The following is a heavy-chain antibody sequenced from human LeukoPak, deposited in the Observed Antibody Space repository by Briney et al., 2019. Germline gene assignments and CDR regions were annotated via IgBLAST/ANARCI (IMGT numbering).Heavy chain of an antibody. D-gene: IGHD3-3*01. J-gene: IGHJ3*02. Sequence: GASVKVSCKASGYTITGYYMHWVRQAPGQGLEWMGWINANNDGSIYAQKFQGRVTMTRDTSINTAYMELSRPRSDDTAVYYCARKRGVGVDTNAFDMWGQGTMVTVSS. CDR1: GYTITGYY. V-gene: IGHV1-2*02. CDR3: ARKRGVGVDTNAFDM. CDR2: INANNDGS.